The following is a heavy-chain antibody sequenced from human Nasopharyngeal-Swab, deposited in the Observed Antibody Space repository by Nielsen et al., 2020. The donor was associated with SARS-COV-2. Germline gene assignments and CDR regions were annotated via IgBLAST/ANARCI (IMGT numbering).Heavy chain of an antibody. V-gene: IGHV3-48*03. CDR2: ISGTAGTI. CDR3: ARTTYSYGRFDY. D-gene: IGHD5-18*01. J-gene: IGHJ4*02. CDR1: GFTFSNYE. Sequence: LSLTCAAFGFTFSNYEMNWVRQAPGKGLEWLSYISGTAGTISYADSVKGRFTISTDNAKNSLYLQMNSLRAEDTALYYCARTTYSYGRFDYWGQGTLVTVSS.